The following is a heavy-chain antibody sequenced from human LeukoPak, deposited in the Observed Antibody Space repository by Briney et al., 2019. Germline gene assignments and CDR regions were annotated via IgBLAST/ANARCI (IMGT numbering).Heavy chain of an antibody. CDR1: GFIFSNFD. CDR3: ARDRRYSNGWYDY. V-gene: IGHV3-13*04. Sequence: GGSLRLSCAASGFIFSNFDMHWVRQVTGKGLEWVSGIGTAGDTYYAGSVKGRFTISRENAKNSLYLQMNSLTAGDTAVYYCARDRRYSNGWYDYWGQGTLVSVSS. J-gene: IGHJ4*02. D-gene: IGHD6-13*01. CDR2: IGTAGDT.